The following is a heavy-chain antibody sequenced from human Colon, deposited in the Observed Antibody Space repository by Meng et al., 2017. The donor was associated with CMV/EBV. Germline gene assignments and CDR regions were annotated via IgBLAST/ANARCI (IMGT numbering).Heavy chain of an antibody. CDR2: ISSSRSST. Sequence: GESLKISCAASGFTFSSYSMNWVRQAPGKGLEWVSYISSSRSSTFYADSVKGRFTTSRDNAKNSLYLQMDSLRAEDTAVYYCARGGYGDYRADYWGQGTLVTVSS. D-gene: IGHD4-17*01. CDR3: ARGGYGDYRADY. V-gene: IGHV3-48*04. CDR1: GFTFSSYS. J-gene: IGHJ4*02.